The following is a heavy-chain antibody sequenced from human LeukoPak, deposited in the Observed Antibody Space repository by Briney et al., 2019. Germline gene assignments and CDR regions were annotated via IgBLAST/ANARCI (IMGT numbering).Heavy chain of an antibody. D-gene: IGHD3-10*01. J-gene: IGHJ4*02. Sequence: ASVKVSCKASGYTFTSYYMHWVRQAPGQGLEWMGWINPNSGGTNYAQKFQGRVTMTRDTSISTAYMELSRLRSDDTAVYYCARDHGYYGSGSYLGLDYWGQGTLVTVSS. V-gene: IGHV1-2*02. CDR2: INPNSGGT. CDR3: ARDHGYYGSGSYLGLDY. CDR1: GYTFTSYY.